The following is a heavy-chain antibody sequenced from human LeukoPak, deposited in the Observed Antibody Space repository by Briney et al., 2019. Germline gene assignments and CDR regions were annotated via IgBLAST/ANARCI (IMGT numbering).Heavy chain of an antibody. CDR3: ARDLVRTLDY. CDR2: ISSSSSYI. D-gene: IGHD6-13*01. Sequence: GGSLRLSCVASGFTFSTYAMAWVRQAPGKGLEWVSSISSSSSYIYYADSVKGRFTISRDNAKNSLYLQMNSLRAEDTAVYYCARDLVRTLDYWGQGTLVTVSS. J-gene: IGHJ4*02. CDR1: GFTFSTYA. V-gene: IGHV3-21*01.